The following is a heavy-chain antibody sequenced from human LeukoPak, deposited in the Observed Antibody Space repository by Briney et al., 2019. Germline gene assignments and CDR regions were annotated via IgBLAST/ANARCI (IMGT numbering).Heavy chain of an antibody. D-gene: IGHD3-3*01. CDR3: ARIVGVATYYFDY. J-gene: IGHJ4*02. CDR2: ISWNSGSI. V-gene: IGHV3-9*01. CDR1: GFAFDDYA. Sequence: GGTLRLSCAASGFAFDDYAMHWVRQAPGKGLEWVSGISWNSGSIDYADSVKGRFTISRDNAKNSLYLQMNSLRAEDTALYYCARIVGVATYYFDYWGQGTLVTVSS.